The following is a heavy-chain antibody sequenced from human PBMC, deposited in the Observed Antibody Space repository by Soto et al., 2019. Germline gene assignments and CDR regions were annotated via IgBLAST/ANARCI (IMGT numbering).Heavy chain of an antibody. V-gene: IGHV3-30*18. D-gene: IGHD6-19*01. J-gene: IGHJ3*02. Sequence: GGSLRLSCAASGFTFSSYGMHWVRQAPGKGLEWVAVISYDGSNKYYADSVKGRFTIPRDNSKNTLYLQMNSLRAEDTAVYYCAKDQAVAGTISAFDIWGQGTMVTVSS. CDR2: ISYDGSNK. CDR3: AKDQAVAGTISAFDI. CDR1: GFTFSSYG.